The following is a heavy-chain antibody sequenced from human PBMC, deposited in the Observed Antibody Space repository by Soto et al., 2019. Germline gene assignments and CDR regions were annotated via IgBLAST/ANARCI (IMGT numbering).Heavy chain of an antibody. CDR1: GFTVSSNY. D-gene: IGHD2-2*01. V-gene: IGHV3-66*01. Sequence: EVQLVESGGGLVQPGGSLRLSCAASGFTVSSNYMNWVRQAPGKGLEWVSVIYSGGSTYYADSVKGRFTISRDNSKNTLYLQMNSLRVEDTAVYYCVRDPDTNTSPPHYYMDVWGKGTTVTVSS. CDR3: VRDPDTNTSPPHYYMDV. CDR2: IYSGGST. J-gene: IGHJ6*03.